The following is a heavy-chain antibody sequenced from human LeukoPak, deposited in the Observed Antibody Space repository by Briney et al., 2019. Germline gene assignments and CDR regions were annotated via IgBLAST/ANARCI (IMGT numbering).Heavy chain of an antibody. Sequence: GGSLRLSCAASRFTVSSNYMGWIRQAPGKGLEWVSVLYSDGSNFYPDSVKGRFTISRDNSKNTLYLQMNSLRAEDTAVYYCAKDYENYLDYWGQGTLVTVSS. CDR1: RFTVSSNY. D-gene: IGHD3-16*01. CDR2: LYSDGSN. V-gene: IGHV3-66*02. J-gene: IGHJ4*02. CDR3: AKDYENYLDY.